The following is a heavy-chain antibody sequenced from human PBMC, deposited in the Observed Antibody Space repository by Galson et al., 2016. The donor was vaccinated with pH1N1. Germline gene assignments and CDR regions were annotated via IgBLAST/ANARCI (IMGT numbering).Heavy chain of an antibody. CDR1: RFSFSDYW. J-gene: IGHJ4*02. CDR3: ARAIGASGAF. V-gene: IGHV3-7*01. D-gene: IGHD6-13*01. CDR2: INQDGSQK. Sequence: SLRLSCAGSRFSFSDYWMHWVRQAPGKGLEWVANINQDGSQKYFVDCVRGRFTISRDNAKNSLYLQMNSLRAEDTAVYYCARAIGASGAFWGQGTLVTVSS.